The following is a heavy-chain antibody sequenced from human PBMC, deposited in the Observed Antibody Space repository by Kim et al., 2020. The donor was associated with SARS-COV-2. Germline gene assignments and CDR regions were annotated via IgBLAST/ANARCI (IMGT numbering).Heavy chain of an antibody. D-gene: IGHD5-12*01. J-gene: IGHJ4*02. CDR2: ISASGTT. CDR1: GDSISGYY. V-gene: IGHV4-4*07. CDR3: ARHLRANSGYGLIDY. Sequence: SETLSLTCTVSGDSISGYYYSWIRQPAGMSLEWIGRISASGTTNYNPSLKSRVIMSVDTSKNQFSLKVSSVTAADTAVYYCARHLRANSGYGLIDYWGQGTLVTVSS.